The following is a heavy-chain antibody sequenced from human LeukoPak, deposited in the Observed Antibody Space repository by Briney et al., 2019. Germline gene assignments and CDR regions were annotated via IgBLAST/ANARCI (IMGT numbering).Heavy chain of an antibody. D-gene: IGHD3-22*01. CDR2: ISGSGGST. CDR1: GFTFSSYA. J-gene: IGHJ3*02. CDR3: AKSIYDSSGYYTGYDAFDI. V-gene: IGHV3-23*01. Sequence: GGSLRLSCAASGFTFSSYAMSWVRQAPGKGLEWVSAISGSGGSTYYADSVKGRFTISRDNSKNTLYLQMYSLRAEDTAVYYCAKSIYDSSGYYTGYDAFDIWGQGTMVTVSS.